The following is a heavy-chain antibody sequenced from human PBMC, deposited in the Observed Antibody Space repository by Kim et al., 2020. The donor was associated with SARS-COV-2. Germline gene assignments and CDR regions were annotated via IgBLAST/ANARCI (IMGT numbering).Heavy chain of an antibody. J-gene: IGHJ5*01. D-gene: IGHD6-19*01. V-gene: IGHV1-8*01. CDR3: ARTTSGWPNWFDS. CDR2: VTPSSGNT. CDR1: GYLFSMYD. Sequence: ASVKVSCKASGYLFSMYDINWVRQASGQGLEWLGWVTPSSGNTGNAQKFQGRVTMTRDISRRTAYMELSTLRSEDTAVYYCARTTSGWPNWFDSWGQGTLVTVSS.